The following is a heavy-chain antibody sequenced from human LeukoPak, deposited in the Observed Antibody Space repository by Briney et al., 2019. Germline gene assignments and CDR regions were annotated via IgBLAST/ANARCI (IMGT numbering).Heavy chain of an antibody. Sequence: SETLSLTCTVSGGSISSYYWSWIRQPAGKGLEWIGRIYTSGSTNYNPSLKSRVTMSVDTSKNQFSLKLSSVTAADTAVYYCARSILRYFDWLRPNWFDPWGQGTLVTVFS. CDR3: ARSILRYFDWLRPNWFDP. CDR2: IYTSGST. CDR1: GGSISSYY. D-gene: IGHD3-9*01. V-gene: IGHV4-4*07. J-gene: IGHJ5*02.